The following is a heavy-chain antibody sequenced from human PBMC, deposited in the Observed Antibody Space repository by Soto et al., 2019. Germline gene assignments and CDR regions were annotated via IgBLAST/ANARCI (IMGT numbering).Heavy chain of an antibody. V-gene: IGHV1-46*03. J-gene: IGHJ5*02. CDR3: ARVYPSDTRYGYVGNNWFDP. CDR2: INPSGGST. Sequence: GASVRVSCKASGYTFTSYYMHWVRQAPGQGLEWMGIINPSGGSTSYAQKFQDRVTMTRDTSTSTVYMELSSLRSEDTAVYYCARVYPSDTRYGYVGNNWFDPWGQGTLVTVSS. D-gene: IGHD5-18*01. CDR1: GYTFTSYY.